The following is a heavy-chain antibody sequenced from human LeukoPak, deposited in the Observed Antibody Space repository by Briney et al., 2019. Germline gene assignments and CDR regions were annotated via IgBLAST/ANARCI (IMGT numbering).Heavy chain of an antibody. CDR1: GFTFDDYA. J-gene: IGHJ4*02. V-gene: IGHV3-9*01. CDR3: AKDATGIAVAGPIDY. D-gene: IGHD6-19*01. Sequence: GRSLRLSCAASGFTFDDYAMHWVRQAPGKGLEWVSSISWNSGSIGYADSVKGRFTISRDNAKNSLYLQMNSLRAEDTALYYCAKDATGIAVAGPIDYWGQGTLVTVSS. CDR2: ISWNSGSI.